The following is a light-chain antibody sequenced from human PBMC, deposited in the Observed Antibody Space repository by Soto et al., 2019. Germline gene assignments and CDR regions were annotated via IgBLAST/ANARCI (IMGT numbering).Light chain of an antibody. V-gene: IGLV2-8*01. CDR3: SLYAGSNTVV. CDR2: EVS. CDR1: SSDVGTYNC. J-gene: IGLJ2*01. Sequence: SALTQPPSASGSPGQSVTISCTGTSSDVGTYNCVSWYQQHPGKAPKLMIYEVSKRPSGVPDRFSGSKSGNTASLTVSGLQAEDEADYYCSLYAGSNTVVFGGGTKVTVL.